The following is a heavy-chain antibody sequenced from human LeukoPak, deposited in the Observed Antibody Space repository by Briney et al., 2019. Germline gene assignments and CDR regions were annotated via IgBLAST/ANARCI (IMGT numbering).Heavy chain of an antibody. V-gene: IGHV3-30*18. Sequence: GGSLRLSCAASGFTFSSYGMHWVRQAPGKGLEWVAVISYDGSNKYYADSVKGRFTISRDNSKNTLYLQMNSLRAEDTAVYYCAKDLVLYCSGGSCYQPTVFDIWGQGTMVTVSS. D-gene: IGHD2-15*01. CDR2: ISYDGSNK. CDR1: GFTFSSYG. CDR3: AKDLVLYCSGGSCYQPTVFDI. J-gene: IGHJ3*02.